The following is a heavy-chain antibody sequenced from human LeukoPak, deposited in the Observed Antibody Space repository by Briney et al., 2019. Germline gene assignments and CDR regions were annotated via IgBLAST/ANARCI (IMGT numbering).Heavy chain of an antibody. CDR2: INHSGST. D-gene: IGHD5-24*01. J-gene: IGHJ4*02. V-gene: IGHV4-34*01. CDR3: ARGALSGEMATISRISLDY. CDR1: GGSFSGYY. Sequence: SETLSLTCAVYGGSFSGYYWSWIRQPPGKGLEWIGEINHSGSTNYNPSLKSRVTISVDTSKNQFSLKLSSVTAADTAVYYCARGALSGEMATISRISLDYWGQGTLVTVSS.